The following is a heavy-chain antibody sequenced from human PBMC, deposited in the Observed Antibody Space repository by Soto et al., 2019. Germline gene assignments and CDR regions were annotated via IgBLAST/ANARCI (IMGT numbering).Heavy chain of an antibody. V-gene: IGHV1-18*04. J-gene: IGHJ4*02. CDR3: ARAPMTTVTTFYY. D-gene: IGHD4-17*01. Sequence: QVQLVQSGAEVKKPGASVKVSCKASGYTFTSYGISWVRQAPGQGLEWMGWISAYNGNTNYAQKLQGRVTMTPDTSTSTADMELRSLRSDETAVYYCARAPMTTVTTFYYWGQGTLVTVSS. CDR2: ISAYNGNT. CDR1: GYTFTSYG.